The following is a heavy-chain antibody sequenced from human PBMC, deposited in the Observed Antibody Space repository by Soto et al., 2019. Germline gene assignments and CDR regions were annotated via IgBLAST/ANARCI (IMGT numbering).Heavy chain of an antibody. CDR3: ARYRREAVAGYTLDN. CDR2: VYNSGST. V-gene: IGHV4-59*01. D-gene: IGHD6-13*01. CDR1: GGSISSNY. Sequence: SETLSLTCTVSGGSISSNYWTWIQQPPGKGLEWIGYVYNSGSTNYNPSLKSRVTISEDTSKSQFSLKVNSMTAADTAVYYCARYRREAVAGYTLDNWGQGILVTVSS. J-gene: IGHJ4*02.